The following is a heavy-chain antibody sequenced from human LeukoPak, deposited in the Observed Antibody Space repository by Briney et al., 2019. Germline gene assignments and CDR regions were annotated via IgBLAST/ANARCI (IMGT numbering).Heavy chain of an antibody. D-gene: IGHD3-3*01. J-gene: IGHJ4*02. V-gene: IGHV3-30*03. CDR1: GFTFGRHG. CDR3: ARDRAWNYFDY. CDR2: ISNDGSRK. Sequence: GGSLRLSYAPSGFTFGRHGMHWVRQAPGKGLEWVAIISNDGSRKYYAHSVEGRFTISRDNSKNTLYLQMDSLRAEDTAVYYCARDRAWNYFDYWGQGTLVTVSS.